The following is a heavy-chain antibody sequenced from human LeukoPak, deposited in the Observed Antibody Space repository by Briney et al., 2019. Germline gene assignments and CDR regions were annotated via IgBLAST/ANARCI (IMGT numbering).Heavy chain of an antibody. Sequence: GSSVKVSCKASGGTFSSYAISWVRQAPGQELEWMGRIIPIFGTANYAQKCQGRVTITTDESTSTAYMELSSLRSEDTAVYYCARYSSQYYFDYWGQGTLVTVSS. CDR2: IIPIFGTA. CDR1: GGTFSSYA. CDR3: ARYSSQYYFDY. V-gene: IGHV1-69*05. D-gene: IGHD6-13*01. J-gene: IGHJ4*02.